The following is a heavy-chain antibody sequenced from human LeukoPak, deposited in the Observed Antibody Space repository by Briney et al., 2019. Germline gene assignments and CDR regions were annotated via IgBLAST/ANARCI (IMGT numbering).Heavy chain of an antibody. CDR1: GGSISSTTYY. D-gene: IGHD6-19*01. J-gene: IGHJ3*02. Sequence: SETLSLTCTVSGGSISSTTYYWGWIRQPPGKGLEWIGYIYSSGSTDYNPSLKSRVTISVDTSKNQFSLKLSSVTAADTAVYYCARHIVVAGGDAFDIWGQGTMVTVSS. CDR2: IYSSGST. CDR3: ARHIVVAGGDAFDI. V-gene: IGHV4-61*05.